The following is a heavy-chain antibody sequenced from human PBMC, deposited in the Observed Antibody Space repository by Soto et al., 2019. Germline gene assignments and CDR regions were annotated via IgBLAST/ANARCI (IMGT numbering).Heavy chain of an antibody. D-gene: IGHD3-10*01. V-gene: IGHV3-48*01. Sequence: EVQLVESGGGLVQRGGSLRLSCAASGLTFSSYSMNWVRQAPGKGLEWVSYISSSSSTIYYADSVKGRFTISRDNAKNSLYLQMNSLRAEDRAGYYCAFGEESRYYYYGMDVWGQGTTVTVSS. CDR3: AFGEESRYYYYGMDV. J-gene: IGHJ6*02. CDR1: GLTFSSYS. CDR2: ISSSSSTI.